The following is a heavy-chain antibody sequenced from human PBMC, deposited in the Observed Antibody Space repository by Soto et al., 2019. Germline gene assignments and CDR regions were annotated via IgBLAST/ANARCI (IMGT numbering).Heavy chain of an antibody. V-gene: IGHV1-18*01. CDR1: GYTFTSYG. CDR3: PRPHTTRCRSAVPV. J-gene: IGHJ3*01. D-gene: IGHD2-15*01. CDR2: ISGNNGNT. Sequence: ALVKVSCKASGYTFTSYGISWVRQAPGQGLEWMGWISGNNGNTHYAQKLKGRVTMTTDTSTRTAYMELMCFRSIHPAVNSTPRPHTTRCRSAVPVWGQATML.